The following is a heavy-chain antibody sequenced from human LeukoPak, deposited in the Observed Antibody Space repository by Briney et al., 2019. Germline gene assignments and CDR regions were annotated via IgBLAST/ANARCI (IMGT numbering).Heavy chain of an antibody. D-gene: IGHD5-18*01. J-gene: IGHJ4*02. V-gene: IGHV5-51*01. CDR2: IYPGDSDT. Sequence: AESLKISCKGSGYRFNNYWIGWVRQMPGKGLEWMGIIYPGDSDTRYSPSFQGQVTISADRSISTAYLQWSSLKASDTAMYYCARQAYTYAPFDYWGQGTLVTVSS. CDR3: ARQAYTYAPFDY. CDR1: GYRFNNYW.